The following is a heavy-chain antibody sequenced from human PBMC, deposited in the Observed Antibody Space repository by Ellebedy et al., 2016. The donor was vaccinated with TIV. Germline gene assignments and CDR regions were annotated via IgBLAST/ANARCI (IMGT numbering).Heavy chain of an antibody. D-gene: IGHD6-13*01. CDR1: GFTFSSYA. CDR2: ISGSGGST. J-gene: IGHJ4*02. Sequence: GESLKISCAASGFTFSSYAMSWVRQAPGKGLEWVSAISGSGGSTYYADSVKGRFTISRDNSKNTLYLQMNSLRAEDTAVYYCAKDRIAAAGLFTDYWGQGTLVTVSS. CDR3: AKDRIAAAGLFTDY. V-gene: IGHV3-23*01.